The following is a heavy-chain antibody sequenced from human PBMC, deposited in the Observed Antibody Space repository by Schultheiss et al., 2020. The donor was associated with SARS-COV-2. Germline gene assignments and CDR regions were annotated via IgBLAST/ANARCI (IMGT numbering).Heavy chain of an antibody. Sequence: GESLKISCAASGFTFSSHAMNWVRQAPGKGLEWVAYIDRDSATIHYADSVKGRFTISRDNDRHLVFLQMNNLRDEDTAVYYCARARRMVRDFSDSWGQGTLVTVSS. J-gene: IGHJ4*02. V-gene: IGHV3-48*02. CDR3: ARARRMVRDFSDS. CDR2: IDRDSATI. D-gene: IGHD3-10*01. CDR1: GFTFSSHA.